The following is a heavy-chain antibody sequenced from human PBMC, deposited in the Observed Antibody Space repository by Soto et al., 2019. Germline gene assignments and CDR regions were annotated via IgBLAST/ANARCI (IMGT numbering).Heavy chain of an antibody. V-gene: IGHV3-7*05. D-gene: IGHD6-19*01. Sequence: EVQLVESGGGLVQPGGSLRLSCAASGFTFSNYWMSWVRQAPGKGLEWVANIKQDGGDKYYVASVKGRFSISRDNAKNSLYLRMNSLRAEDTAVYYCARVQSLAGVYWGQGTLVTVSS. J-gene: IGHJ4*02. CDR1: GFTFSNYW. CDR3: ARVQSLAGVY. CDR2: IKQDGGDK.